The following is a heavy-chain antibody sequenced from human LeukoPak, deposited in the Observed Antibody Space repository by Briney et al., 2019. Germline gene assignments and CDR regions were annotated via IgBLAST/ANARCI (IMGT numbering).Heavy chain of an antibody. J-gene: IGHJ4*02. CDR3: ARDFSLQLFDY. CDR2: IWSDGSYK. V-gene: IGHV3-33*01. CDR1: GFTFSSYG. Sequence: PGGSLRLSCAASGFTFSSYGFHWVRQAPHEGLEWVAVIWSDGSYKYYADSVKGRFTISRDDSKNTLYLQMNSLRAEDTAVYYCARDFSLQLFDYWGQGTLVTVSS. D-gene: IGHD5-24*01.